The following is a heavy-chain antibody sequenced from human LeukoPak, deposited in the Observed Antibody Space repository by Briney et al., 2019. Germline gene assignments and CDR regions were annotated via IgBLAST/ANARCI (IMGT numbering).Heavy chain of an antibody. CDR2: IKHDGSEK. Sequence: GGSLRLSCAASGFTFSSYWMSWVRQAPGKGLEWVANIKHDGSEKYYVDSVKGRFTISRDNAKNSLYLQMNSLRAEDTAVYYCARFRYSSGGSCYYYFDYWGQGTLVTVSS. J-gene: IGHJ4*02. V-gene: IGHV3-7*01. CDR1: GFTFSSYW. CDR3: ARFRYSSGGSCYYYFDY. D-gene: IGHD2-15*01.